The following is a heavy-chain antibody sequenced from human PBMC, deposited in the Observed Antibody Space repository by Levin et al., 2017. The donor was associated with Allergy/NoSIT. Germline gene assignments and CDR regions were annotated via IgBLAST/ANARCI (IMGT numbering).Heavy chain of an antibody. J-gene: IGHJ6*02. V-gene: IGHV3-74*01. CDR3: AREGLQKYDMDV. Sequence: AGGSLRLSCAASGFTFSSYWMHWVRQAPGKGLVWVSHINSDGSSTNYADSVKGRFTISRDNAKNTLYLQMNSLRAEDTAVYYCAREGLQKYDMDVWGQGTTVTVSS. CDR2: INSDGSST. CDR1: GFTFSSYW.